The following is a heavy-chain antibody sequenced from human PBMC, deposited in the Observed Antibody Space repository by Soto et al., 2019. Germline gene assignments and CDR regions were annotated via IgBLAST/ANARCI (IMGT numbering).Heavy chain of an antibody. CDR1: CGSFSGYY. Sequence: PSETLSLTCAVYCGSFSGYYWSWIRQPPRKGLEWIGEINHSGSTNYNPSLKSRVTISVDTSKNQFSLKLSAVPAAATAVYFCGRSKWLRRYLHCHGIHSCGQGPQVTVYS. V-gene: IGHV4-34*01. J-gene: IGHJ4*03. D-gene: IGHD5-12*01. CDR2: INHSGST. CDR3: GRSKWLRRYLHCHGIHS.